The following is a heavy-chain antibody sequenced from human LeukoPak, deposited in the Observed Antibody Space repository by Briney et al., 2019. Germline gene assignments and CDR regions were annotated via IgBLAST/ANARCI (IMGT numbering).Heavy chain of an antibody. J-gene: IGHJ4*02. D-gene: IGHD6-6*01. CDR2: FYHRGNT. Sequence: SETLSLTCTVSDGPISSNEYYWGWIRQPPGKGLEWIGNFYHRGNTNYSPSLRNRITISIDTSKNHLSLRLTSVTAADTAVYFCARLRSGSCYFDSWGQGSLVTVSS. CDR1: DGPISSNEYY. V-gene: IGHV4-39*02. CDR3: ARLRSGSCYFDS.